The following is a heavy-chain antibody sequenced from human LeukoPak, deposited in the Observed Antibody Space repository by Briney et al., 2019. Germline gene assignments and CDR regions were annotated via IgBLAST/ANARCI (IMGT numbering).Heavy chain of an antibody. J-gene: IGHJ4*02. CDR2: IKPDGTTK. Sequence: GGSLRLSCAASGFPFSSYSMTWVRQAPGKGLEWVANIKPDGTTKFYVDSVKGRFTISRDNALHSLYLQMNSLRAEDTAIYYCARSIPYGTTWYGRSDYWGQGTLVTVSS. V-gene: IGHV3-7*03. D-gene: IGHD6-13*01. CDR1: GFPFSSYS. CDR3: ARSIPYGTTWYGRSDY.